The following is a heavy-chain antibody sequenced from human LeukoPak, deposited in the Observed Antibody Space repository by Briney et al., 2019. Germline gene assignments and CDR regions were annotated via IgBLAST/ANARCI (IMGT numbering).Heavy chain of an antibody. V-gene: IGHV7-4-1*02. D-gene: IGHD1-26*01. Sequence: ASVKVSCKASGYTFTSYAMNWVRQAPGQGLEWMGWINTNTGNPTYAQGFTGRFVFSLDTSVSTAYLQISSLKAEDTAVYYCARDTLEVGATIYHDYWGQGTLVTVSS. CDR3: ARDTLEVGATIYHDY. CDR1: GYTFTSYA. CDR2: INTNTGNP. J-gene: IGHJ4*02.